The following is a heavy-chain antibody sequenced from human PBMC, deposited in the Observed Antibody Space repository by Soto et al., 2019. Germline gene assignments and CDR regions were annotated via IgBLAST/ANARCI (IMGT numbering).Heavy chain of an antibody. CDR3: ARSLFAVSDSSYI. CDR1: GYTFSFPY. V-gene: IGHV1-45*02. J-gene: IGHJ3*02. Sequence: GASVTVSCKASGYTFSFPYLHWLRQAHGHALEWMGWFTPFKSETTYAQKFQSRVTITRYRSVSTAYTELSNLRSDDTALYYCARSLFAVSDSSYIWVRRTICTVS. D-gene: IGHD2-21*01. CDR2: FTPFKSET.